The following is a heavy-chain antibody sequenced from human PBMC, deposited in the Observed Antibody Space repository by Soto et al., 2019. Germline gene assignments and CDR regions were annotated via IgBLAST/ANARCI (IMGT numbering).Heavy chain of an antibody. V-gene: IGHV3-53*01. D-gene: IGHD3-10*01. CDR2: IYSTGTT. CDR3: AKDGRGSGSHYNSFGY. Sequence: GGSLRLSCAASGFTVGNNYMSWVRQAPGKGLEWVSLIYSTGTTKYADSVKGRFTVSRDNAKNTLYLQMNSLRAEDTAVYYCAKDGRGSGSHYNSFGYWGQGTLVTVSS. CDR1: GFTVGNNY. J-gene: IGHJ4*02.